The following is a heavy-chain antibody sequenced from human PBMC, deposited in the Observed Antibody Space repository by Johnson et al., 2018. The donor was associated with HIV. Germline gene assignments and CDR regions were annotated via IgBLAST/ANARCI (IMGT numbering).Heavy chain of an antibody. V-gene: IGHV3-20*04. J-gene: IGHJ3*02. D-gene: IGHD1-26*01. CDR3: AREWGSGTYLGRGIFDI. CDR1: GFTFDDYG. Sequence: VQLVESGGGVVRPGESLRLSCAASGFTFDDYGMSWVRQAPGKGLEWVSGINWNGGSTGYADSVKGRFTISRDNAKNSLYLQMNRLRDEDTALYYWAREWGSGTYLGRGIFDIWGQGTMVTVSS. CDR2: INWNGGST.